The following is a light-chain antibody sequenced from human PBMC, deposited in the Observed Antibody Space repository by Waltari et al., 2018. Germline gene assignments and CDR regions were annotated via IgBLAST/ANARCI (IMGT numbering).Light chain of an antibody. CDR3: SSYTSSSTTYV. V-gene: IGLV2-14*03. CDR2: DVS. J-gene: IGLJ1*01. CDR1: SSDFGGYNY. Sequence: QSALTQPASVSGSPGQSITISCTGSSSDFGGYNYVSWYQQHPGKAPKRMIYDVSNRPSGVSNRFSGSKSGNTASLTISGLQAEDEADYYCSSYTSSSTTYVFGTGTKVTVL.